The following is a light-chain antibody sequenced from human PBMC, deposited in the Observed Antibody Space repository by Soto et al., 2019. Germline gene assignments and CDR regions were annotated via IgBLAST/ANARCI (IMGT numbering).Light chain of an antibody. J-gene: IGKJ3*01. CDR3: QQYGSSPFT. CDR2: GAS. CDR1: QSVSSTF. V-gene: IGKV3-20*01. Sequence: EIVLTQSPGTLSLSPGERSTLSCRASQSVSSTFLGWYQQKPGQAPRLLIYGASNRATGIPDRFSGSGSGTDFTLTISRLEPEDFAVHYCQQYGSSPFTFGPGTKVDIK.